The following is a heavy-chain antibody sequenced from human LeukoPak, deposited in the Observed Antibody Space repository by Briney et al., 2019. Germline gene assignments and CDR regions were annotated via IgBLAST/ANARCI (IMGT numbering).Heavy chain of an antibody. CDR1: GGSITNNAYY. CDR3: ARNETTGLQRTPYYHSYVDV. D-gene: IGHD4-11*01. Sequence: PSETLSLTCTVSGGSITNNAYYWAWIRQPPGKGLEWIGSIYCSGSTHYNPSLKSRLTISVDTSKNQFSLKLSSVTAADTAVYYCARNETTGLQRTPYYHSYVDVWGKGTTVTVSS. J-gene: IGHJ6*03. CDR2: IYCSGST. V-gene: IGHV4-39*01.